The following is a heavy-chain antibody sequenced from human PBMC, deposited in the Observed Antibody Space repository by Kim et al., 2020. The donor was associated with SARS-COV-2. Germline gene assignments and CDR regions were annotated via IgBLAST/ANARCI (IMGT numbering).Heavy chain of an antibody. CDR2: IHYRGST. CDR3: AKSHIAVATTLWFGP. V-gene: IGHV4-31*03. Sequence: SETLSLTCTVSGDSISRGTYYWSWIRQHPGKGLEWIGYIHYRGSTYYNSSLRSRATISVDASKNQISLKLTSLTAADTAVYYCAKSHIAVATTLWFGPWGQGTLVAVSS. J-gene: IGHJ5*02. D-gene: IGHD6-19*01. CDR1: GDSISRGTYY.